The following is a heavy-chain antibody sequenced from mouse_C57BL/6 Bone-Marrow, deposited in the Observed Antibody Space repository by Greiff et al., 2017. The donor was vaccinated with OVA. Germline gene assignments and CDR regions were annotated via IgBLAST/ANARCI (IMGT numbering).Heavy chain of an antibody. CDR1: GFNIKDDY. V-gene: IGHV14-4*01. CDR3: TTAGGNYEIDY. CDR2: IDPENGDT. J-gene: IGHJ2*01. Sequence: LQQSGAALVRPGASVKLSCTASGFNIKDDYMHWVKQRPEQGLEWIGWIDPENGDTEYASKFQGKATITADTSSNTAYLQLSSLTSEDTAVYYCTTAGGNYEIDYWGQGTTLTVSS. D-gene: IGHD2-1*01.